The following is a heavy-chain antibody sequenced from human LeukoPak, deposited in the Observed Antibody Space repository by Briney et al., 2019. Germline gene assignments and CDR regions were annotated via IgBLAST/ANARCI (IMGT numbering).Heavy chain of an antibody. CDR1: GGTFSSYA. V-gene: IGHV1-69*13. CDR3: ARGLWFGELFPFDY. D-gene: IGHD3-10*01. Sequence: SVKVSCKASGGTFSSYAISWVRQAPGQGLEWMGGIIPIFGTANYAQKFQGRVTITADESTSTAYMELSSLRSEDTAVYCCARGLWFGELFPFDYWGQGTLVTVSS. J-gene: IGHJ4*02. CDR2: IIPIFGTA.